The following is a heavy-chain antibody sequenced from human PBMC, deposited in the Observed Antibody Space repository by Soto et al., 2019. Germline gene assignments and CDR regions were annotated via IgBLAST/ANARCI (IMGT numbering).Heavy chain of an antibody. J-gene: IGHJ5*01. D-gene: IGHD3-10*01. CDR1: GGTISSWY. V-gene: IGHV4-59*08. CDR3: ARLGRYYQSLDS. CDR2: IYYSGST. Sequence: SETLSLTCTVSGGTISSWYWSWIRQPPGKGLEWIGYIYYSGSTNCNPSLKSRVTISLETSKSQFSLRLTSVTTADTAVYYCARLGRYYQSLDSWGPGTLVTVSS.